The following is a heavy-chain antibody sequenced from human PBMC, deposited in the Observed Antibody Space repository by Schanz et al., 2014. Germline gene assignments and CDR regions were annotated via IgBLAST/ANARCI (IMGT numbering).Heavy chain of an antibody. Sequence: QVQLEESGGGVVQPGGSLRLSCAASGFTFSSYGMHWVRQAPGKGLEWVAVISYDGSHKDYADSVKGRFTISRDNSKNTLYLQMNSLRADDTAVYYCARDRQQLVGRIGYYYGMDVWGQGTTVTVSS. CDR1: GFTFSSYG. V-gene: IGHV3-30*19. J-gene: IGHJ6*02. D-gene: IGHD6-13*01. CDR2: ISYDGSHK. CDR3: ARDRQQLVGRIGYYYGMDV.